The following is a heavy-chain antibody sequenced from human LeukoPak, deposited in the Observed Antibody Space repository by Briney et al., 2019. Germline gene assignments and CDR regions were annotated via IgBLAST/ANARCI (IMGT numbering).Heavy chain of an antibody. D-gene: IGHD4-17*01. CDR1: GGSISTYY. CDR2: IYHTGSA. V-gene: IGHV4-59*12. J-gene: IGHJ4*02. Sequence: SETLSLTCSVSGGSISTYYWSWVRQPPGKGLEWIGYIYHTGSAHYNPSLKSRVTISVDTSKNQFSLKLSSVTAADTAVYYCAREAVPDYGDYGPFDYWGQGTLVTVSS. CDR3: AREAVPDYGDYGPFDY.